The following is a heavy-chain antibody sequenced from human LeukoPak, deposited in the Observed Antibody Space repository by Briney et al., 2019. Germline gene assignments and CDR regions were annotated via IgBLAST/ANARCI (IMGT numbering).Heavy chain of an antibody. CDR2: ISGDGGST. Sequence: GGSLRLSCAASGFTFDDYAMHWVRQAPGKGLEWVSLISGDGGSTYYADSVKGRFTISRDNSKNSLYLQMNSLRTEDTALYYCAKDGGYSSGWGYYYYYMDVWDKGTTVTVSS. V-gene: IGHV3-43*02. CDR3: AKDGGYSSGWGYYYYYMDV. D-gene: IGHD6-19*01. J-gene: IGHJ6*03. CDR1: GFTFDDYA.